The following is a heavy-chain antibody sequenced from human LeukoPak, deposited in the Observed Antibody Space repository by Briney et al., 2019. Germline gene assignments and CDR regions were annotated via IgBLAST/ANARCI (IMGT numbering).Heavy chain of an antibody. CDR3: ARSVEERGSSGYYALGV. CDR2: INPSGGST. Sequence: ASVKVSCKASGYTFTSYYMHWVRQAPGQGLEWMGIINPSGGSTSYAQKFQGRVTMTRDTSTSTVYMELTSLRSEDMAVYYCARSVEERGSSGYYALGVWGQGTLVTVSS. D-gene: IGHD3-22*01. J-gene: IGHJ4*02. CDR1: GYTFTSYY. V-gene: IGHV1-46*01.